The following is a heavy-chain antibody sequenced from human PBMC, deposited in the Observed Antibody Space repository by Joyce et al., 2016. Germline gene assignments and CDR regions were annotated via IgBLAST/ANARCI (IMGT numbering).Heavy chain of an antibody. CDR2: MNPNSGNT. Sequence: QVQLVQSGAEVKMPGASVKVSCKASGYTFTTYDINWVRQAFGQGLEWMGWMNPNSGNTGYAQKFQGRVNMTRNTSMNTAYMELSSLRSEDTAVYYCARALDIAVMSTAGGLDVWGQGTTVTVSS. CDR3: ARALDIAVMSTAGGLDV. J-gene: IGHJ6*02. D-gene: IGHD2-8*01. CDR1: GYTFTTYD. V-gene: IGHV1-8*01.